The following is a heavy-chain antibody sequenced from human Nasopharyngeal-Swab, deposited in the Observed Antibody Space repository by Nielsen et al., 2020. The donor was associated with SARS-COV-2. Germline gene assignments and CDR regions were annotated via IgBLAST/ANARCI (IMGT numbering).Heavy chain of an antibody. CDR2: ISGSGGST. D-gene: IGHD4-23*01. CDR1: GFTFRSYA. CDR3: APGPTTVVTWSFDY. J-gene: IGHJ4*02. Sequence: GGSLRLSCAASGFTFRSYAMSWVRKAPGKGLEWVSAISGSGGSTYYADSVKGRFTISRDNSKNTLYLQMNSLRAEDTAVYYCAPGPTTVVTWSFDYWGQGTLVTVSS. V-gene: IGHV3-23*01.